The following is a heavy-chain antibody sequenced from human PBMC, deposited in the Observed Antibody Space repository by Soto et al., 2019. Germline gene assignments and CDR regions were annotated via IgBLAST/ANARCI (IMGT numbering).Heavy chain of an antibody. CDR1: GYTFTSYY. J-gene: IGHJ6*02. D-gene: IGHD3-9*01. Sequence: GASVKVSCKASGYTFTSYYMHWVRQAPGQGLEWMGIINPSGGSTSYAQKFQGRVTMTRDTSTSTVYMELSSLRSEDTAVYYCARDDAKLRYFEWLPYYYYGMDVWGQGTTVTVSS. CDR2: INPSGGST. V-gene: IGHV1-46*01. CDR3: ARDDAKLRYFEWLPYYYYGMDV.